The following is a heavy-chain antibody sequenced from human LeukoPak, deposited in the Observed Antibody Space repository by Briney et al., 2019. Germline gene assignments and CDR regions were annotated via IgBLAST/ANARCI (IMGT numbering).Heavy chain of an antibody. CDR1: GASIKNYY. CDR3: ARGITMVRGVIIKGWFDP. Sequence: SETLSLTCTVSGASIKNYYWSWIRQPPGKGLEWIANIYYSGSTNYNPSLKSRVTISVDTSKNQFSLKLSSVTAADTAVYYCARGITMVRGVIIKGWFDPWGQGTLVTVSS. D-gene: IGHD3-10*01. J-gene: IGHJ5*02. V-gene: IGHV4-59*01. CDR2: IYYSGST.